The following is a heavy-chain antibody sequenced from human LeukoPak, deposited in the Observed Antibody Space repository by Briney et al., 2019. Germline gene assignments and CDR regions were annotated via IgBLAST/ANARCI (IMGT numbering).Heavy chain of an antibody. V-gene: IGHV3-48*03. CDR3: ARESGYHGSGFDP. CDR2: TSSSGSTI. D-gene: IGHD3-10*01. J-gene: IGHJ5*02. CDR1: GFTFSSYE. Sequence: GGSLRLSCAASGFTFSSYEMNWVRQAPGKGLEWVSYTSSSGSTIYYADSVKGRFTISRDNAKNSLYLQMNSLRDEDTAVYYCARESGYHGSGFDPWGQGTLVTVSS.